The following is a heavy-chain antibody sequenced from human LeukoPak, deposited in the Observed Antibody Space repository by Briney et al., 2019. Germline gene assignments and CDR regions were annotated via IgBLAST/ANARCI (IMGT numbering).Heavy chain of an antibody. CDR2: IYYSGST. CDR3: ARAGKGRMGLWFDP. D-gene: IGHD3-10*01. J-gene: IGHJ5*02. CDR1: GGSISSYY. Sequence: PSETLSLTCTVSGGSISSYYWSWIRQPPGRGLERIGYIYYSGSTNYNPSLKSRVTISVDTSKNQFSLKLSSVTAADTAVYYCARAGKGRMGLWFDPWGQGTLVTVSS. V-gene: IGHV4-59*08.